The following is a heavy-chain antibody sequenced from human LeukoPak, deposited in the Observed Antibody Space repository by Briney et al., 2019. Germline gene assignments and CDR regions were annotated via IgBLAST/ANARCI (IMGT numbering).Heavy chain of an antibody. CDR3: ATYYDSSGYWSTPHFDY. Sequence: SETLSLTCTVSGDSVSRGSYYWSWIRQPPGKGLECIGYIHYSGNTNYNPSFKSRVTISVDTSKNQFSLKLNSVTAADTAVYYCATYYDSSGYWSTPHFDYWGQGTLVTVSS. D-gene: IGHD3-22*01. V-gene: IGHV4-61*01. CDR2: IHYSGNT. CDR1: GDSVSRGSYY. J-gene: IGHJ4*02.